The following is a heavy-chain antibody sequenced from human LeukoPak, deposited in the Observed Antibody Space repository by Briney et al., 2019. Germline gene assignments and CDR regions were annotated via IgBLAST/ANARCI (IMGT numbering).Heavy chain of an antibody. CDR2: INTDENSR. J-gene: IGHJ4*02. CDR3: ATESAAGSFDY. Sequence: GSLRLSCAASGFAFQGYWMYWVRQAPGEGLLWVSRINTDENSRTYAESVKGRFTISRDNAKNTLYLQMNSLRAEDTTIYYCATESAAGSFDYWGQGTLVTVSS. CDR1: GFAFQGYW. D-gene: IGHD6-13*01. V-gene: IGHV3-74*01.